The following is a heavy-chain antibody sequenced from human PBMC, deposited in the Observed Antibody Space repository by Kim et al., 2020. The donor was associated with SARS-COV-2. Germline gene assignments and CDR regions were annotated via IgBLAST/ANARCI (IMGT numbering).Heavy chain of an antibody. CDR1: GFTFGGYA. J-gene: IGHJ4*02. CDR3: AKDREAYYDILTGPEN. Sequence: GGSLRLSCAASGFTFGGYAMHWVRQAPGKGLEWISGISWNSDSIGYADSVKGRFTVSRDNAKNSLFLQMSSLRGEDTALYYCAKDREAYYDILTGPENWGQGTLVTVSS. V-gene: IGHV3-9*01. CDR2: ISWNSDSI. D-gene: IGHD3-9*01.